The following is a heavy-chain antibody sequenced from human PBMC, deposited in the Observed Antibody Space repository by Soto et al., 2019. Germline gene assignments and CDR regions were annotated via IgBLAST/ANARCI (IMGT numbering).Heavy chain of an antibody. CDR3: AAGGGLPRYY. D-gene: IGHD5-12*01. CDR1: GGSISSGGYS. CDR2: TYHSGST. V-gene: IGHV4-30-2*01. Sequence: QLQLQESGSGLVKPSRTLSLICAVSGGSISSGGYSWSWIRQPPGKGLEWIGYTYHSGSTYYNPSLKSRVTISVDRSKNQFSLKLSSVTAADTAVYYCAAGGGLPRYYWGQGTLVTVSS. J-gene: IGHJ4*02.